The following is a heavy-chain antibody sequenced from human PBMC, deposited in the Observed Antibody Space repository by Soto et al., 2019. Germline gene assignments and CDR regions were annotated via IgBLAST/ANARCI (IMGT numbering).Heavy chain of an antibody. CDR2: ISSGSTMI. Sequence: GGSLRLSCAGSGFTFSYFNMNWVRQAPGKGLEWLSYISSGSTMIYYADSVKGRFTISRDNAKNTLSLQMNSLGAEDTGVYYCAGGSGNSYYMDVWAKGTTVTVSS. D-gene: IGHD2-15*01. CDR1: GFTFSYFN. J-gene: IGHJ6*03. CDR3: AGGSGNSYYMDV. V-gene: IGHV3-48*01.